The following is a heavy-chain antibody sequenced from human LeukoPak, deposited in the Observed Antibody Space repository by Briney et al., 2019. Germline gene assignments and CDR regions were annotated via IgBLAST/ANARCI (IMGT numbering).Heavy chain of an antibody. D-gene: IGHD1-7*01. V-gene: IGHV4-59*01. CDR3: ARAGQLELKTWFDP. J-gene: IGHJ5*02. CDR1: GGSISSYY. CDR2: IYYSGST. Sequence: SETLSLTCTVSGGSISSYYWSWVRQPPRKGLEWIGYIYYSGSTNYNPSLTSRVTISVDTSKNQFSLKLSSVTAADTAVYYCARAGQLELKTWFDPWGQGTLVTVSS.